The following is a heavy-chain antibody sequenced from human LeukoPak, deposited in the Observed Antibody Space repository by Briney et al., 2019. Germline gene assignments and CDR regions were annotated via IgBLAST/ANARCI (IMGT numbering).Heavy chain of an antibody. CDR1: GFTVSNNY. CDR2: IYSGGTI. Sequence: PGGSLRLSCAASGFTVSNNYMSWVRQAPGRGLEWVSVIYSGGTIYYADSVKGRFTISRDNSKNTLFLQMSSLRAEDTAVYYCARGLYDDNGGFWGQGTMVTVSS. V-gene: IGHV3-53*01. CDR3: ARGLYDDNGGF. J-gene: IGHJ3*01. D-gene: IGHD3-22*01.